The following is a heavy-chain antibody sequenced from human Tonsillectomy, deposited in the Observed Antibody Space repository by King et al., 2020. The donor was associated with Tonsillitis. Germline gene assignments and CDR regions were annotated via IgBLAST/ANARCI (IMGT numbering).Heavy chain of an antibody. CDR1: GFSLSISGVG. CDR3: AHSRSYNWNDITQYYFDY. D-gene: IGHD1-20*01. V-gene: IGHV2-5*01. J-gene: IGHJ4*02. Sequence: TLKESGPTLVKPPQTLTLTCTFSGFSLSISGVGVGWIRQPPGKALEWLALIYWNDDKRYSPSLKSNLTITKDTSKNQVVLTMTNMDPVDTATYYCAHSRSYNWNDITQYYFDYWGQGTLVTVSS. CDR2: IYWNDDK.